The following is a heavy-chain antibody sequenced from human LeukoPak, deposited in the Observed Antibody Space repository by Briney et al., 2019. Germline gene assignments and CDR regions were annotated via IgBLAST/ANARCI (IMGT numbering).Heavy chain of an antibody. CDR2: ISSSGSTI. J-gene: IGHJ6*03. V-gene: IGHV3-48*03. CDR3: ARGANYYYYMDV. CDR1: GFTFSSFE. D-gene: IGHD3-16*01. Sequence: GGSLRLSCGASGFTFSSFEMNWVRQAPGKGLEWVSYISSSGSTIYYADSVKGRFTISRDNSKNSLYLQMNSLRTEDTALYYCARGANYYYYMDVWGKGTTVTVSS.